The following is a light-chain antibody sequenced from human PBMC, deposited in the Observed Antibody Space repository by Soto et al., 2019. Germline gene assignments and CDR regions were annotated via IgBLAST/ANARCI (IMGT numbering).Light chain of an antibody. CDR2: GAS. CDR1: QSVSSNY. V-gene: IGKV3-20*01. CDR3: QQYARTPRT. J-gene: IGKJ1*01. Sequence: EIVLTQSPGTLSLSPGERVTLSCRASQSVSSNYLAWYQQKPGQAPRLLVYGASSRAAGIPDRFSGSGSGTDFTLTISRLEPEDFAVYYCQQYARTPRTFGQGTKVEIK.